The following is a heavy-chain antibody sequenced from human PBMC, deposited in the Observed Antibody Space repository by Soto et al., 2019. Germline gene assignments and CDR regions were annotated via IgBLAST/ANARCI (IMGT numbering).Heavy chain of an antibody. V-gene: IGHV3-23*01. CDR1: GFTLSSYA. D-gene: IGHD3-22*01. J-gene: IGHJ4*02. CDR3: AKVARYYYDSSGYYSSPLF. CDR2: ISGSGGTT. Sequence: EVQLLESGGGLVQPGGSLRLSCAASGFTLSSYAMNWVRQAPGKGLEWVSAISGSGGTTYYAYAVKGGFTISRDTSKNTLYLHMNSLRYEDTAVYSCAKVARYYYDSSGYYSSPLFWGQGTLVTVSS.